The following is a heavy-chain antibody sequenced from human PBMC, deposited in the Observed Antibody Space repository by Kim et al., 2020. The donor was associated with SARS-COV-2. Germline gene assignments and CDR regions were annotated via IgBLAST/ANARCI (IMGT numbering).Heavy chain of an antibody. CDR1: GDSVSSNSAA. J-gene: IGHJ6*02. CDR2: TYYRSKWYN. CDR3: ARDLATIPGSYYYGMDV. Sequence: SQTLSLTCAISGDSVSSNSAAWNWIRQSPSRGLEWLGRTYYRSKWYNDYAVSVKSRITINPATSKNQFSLQLNSVTPEDTAVYYCARDLATIPGSYYYGMDVWGQGTTVTVSS. D-gene: IGHD5-12*01. V-gene: IGHV6-1*01.